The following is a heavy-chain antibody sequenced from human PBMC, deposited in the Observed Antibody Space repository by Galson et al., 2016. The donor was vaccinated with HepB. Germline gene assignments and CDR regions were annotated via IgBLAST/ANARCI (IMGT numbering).Heavy chain of an antibody. Sequence: SLRLSCAASGFTFSSYWMHWVRQAPGKGLVWVSRVNSDGSGTGYADSVKGRFTISRDNAKNMLFLQMNSLKVEDTAVYYCARSYVPGSDRKNCYMDVWGRGTTVTVSS. J-gene: IGHJ6*03. CDR1: GFTFSSYW. D-gene: IGHD3-16*01. V-gene: IGHV3-74*01. CDR2: VNSDGSGT. CDR3: ARSYVPGSDRKNCYMDV.